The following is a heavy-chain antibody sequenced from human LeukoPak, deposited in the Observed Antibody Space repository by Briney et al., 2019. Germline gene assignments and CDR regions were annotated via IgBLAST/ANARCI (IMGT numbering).Heavy chain of an antibody. CDR1: GFTFSSYS. D-gene: IGHD1-26*01. V-gene: IGHV3-21*01. J-gene: IGHJ4*02. CDR3: ARDLVGTSGTQLDF. Sequence: PGGSLRLSCAASGFTFSSYSMNWVRQAPGKGLEWVSSISSSSSYIYCADSVKGRFTISRDNAKNSLYLQMNSLRAEDTAVYYCARDLVGTSGTQLDFWGQGTLVTVSS. CDR2: ISSSSSYI.